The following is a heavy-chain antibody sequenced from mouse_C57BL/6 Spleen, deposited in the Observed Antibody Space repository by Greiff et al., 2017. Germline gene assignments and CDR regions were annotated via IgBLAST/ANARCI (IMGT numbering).Heavy chain of an antibody. J-gene: IGHJ2*01. CDR1: GFTFSSYA. CDR3: AREGDGYSYYFDY. Sequence: EVQLVESGGGLVKPGGSLKLSCAASGFTFSSYAMSWVRQTPEKRLEWVATISDGGSYTYYPDNVKGRFTISRDNAKHNLYLQMSHLKSEDTAMYYCAREGDGYSYYFDYWGQGTTLTVSS. V-gene: IGHV5-4*01. D-gene: IGHD2-3*01. CDR2: ISDGGSYT.